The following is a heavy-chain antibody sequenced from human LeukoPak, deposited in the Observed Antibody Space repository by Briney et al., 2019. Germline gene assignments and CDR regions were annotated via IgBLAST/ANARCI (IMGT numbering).Heavy chain of an antibody. J-gene: IGHJ3*02. CDR2: TYYRSKWYN. CDR1: GDSVSSNSAA. V-gene: IGHV6-1*01. Sequence: SQTLSLTCAISGDSVSSNSAAWNWIRQSPSRGLEWLGRTYYRSKWYNDYAVSVKSRITINPDTSKNQFSLQLNSVTPEDTAVYYCARVSYDGSGYVGSFDAFDIWGPGTMVTVSS. CDR3: ARVSYDGSGYVGSFDAFDI. D-gene: IGHD3-22*01.